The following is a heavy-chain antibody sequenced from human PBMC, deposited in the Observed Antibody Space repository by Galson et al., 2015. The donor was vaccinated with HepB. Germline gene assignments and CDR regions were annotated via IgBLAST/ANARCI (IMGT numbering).Heavy chain of an antibody. J-gene: IGHJ6*02. CDR2: TNQVGSEK. Sequence: SLRLSCAASGFTFSSSWMSWVRQAPGKGLEWVANTNQVGSEKNYVDSVKGRFTISRDNGKNALYLQMNSLRTEDTAVYYCARGHYGMDVWGQGTTVTVSS. CDR3: ARGHYGMDV. CDR1: GFTFSSSW. V-gene: IGHV3-7*03.